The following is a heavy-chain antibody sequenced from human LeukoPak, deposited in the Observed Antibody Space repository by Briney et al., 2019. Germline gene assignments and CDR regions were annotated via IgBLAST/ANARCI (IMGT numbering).Heavy chain of an antibody. CDR1: GFTFSSYW. J-gene: IGHJ4*02. CDR3: ARSVPDYTRFDY. CDR2: IKQDGSQK. V-gene: IGHV3-7*03. D-gene: IGHD4-11*01. Sequence: TGGSLRLSCAASGFTFSSYWMSWVRQAPGKGLEWVANIKQDGSQKYYVDSVKGRFSISRDNAKNSLYLQMNSLRADDTALYYCARSVPDYTRFDYWGQGALVTVSS.